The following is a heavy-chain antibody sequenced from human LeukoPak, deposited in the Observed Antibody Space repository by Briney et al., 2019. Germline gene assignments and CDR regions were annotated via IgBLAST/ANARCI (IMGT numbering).Heavy chain of an antibody. CDR2: IYYSGST. J-gene: IGHJ4*02. Sequence: PSETLSLTCTVSGGSISSSSYYWGWIRQPPGKGLEWIGSIYYSGSTYYNPSLKSRVTISVDTSKNQFSLKLNSVTAADTAVYYCARDTYYYDSSGYYNGRYFDYWGQGTLVTVSS. CDR1: GGSISSSSYY. D-gene: IGHD3-22*01. V-gene: IGHV4-39*07. CDR3: ARDTYYYDSSGYYNGRYFDY.